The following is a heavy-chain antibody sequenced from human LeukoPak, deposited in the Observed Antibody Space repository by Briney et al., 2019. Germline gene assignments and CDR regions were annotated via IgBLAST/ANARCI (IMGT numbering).Heavy chain of an antibody. CDR3: ARDPQSSGWAYYYYYYYMDV. D-gene: IGHD6-19*01. CDR1: GFTFSSYA. CDR2: ISYDGSNK. V-gene: IGHV3-30*04. J-gene: IGHJ6*03. Sequence: GGSLRLSCAASGFTFSSYAMHWVRQAPGKGLEWVAVISYDGSNKYYAASVKGRFTIYRDNSKNTLYLQMNSLRAEDTAVYYCARDPQSSGWAYYYYYYYMDVWGKGTTVTISS.